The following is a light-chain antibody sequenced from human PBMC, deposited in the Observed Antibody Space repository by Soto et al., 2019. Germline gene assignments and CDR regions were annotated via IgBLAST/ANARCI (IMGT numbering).Light chain of an antibody. CDR2: DAS. Sequence: DIQMTQSPSTLSASVGDRVTITCRASQSISSWLAWYQQKPGKAPKLLIYDASSLESGVPSRFSGSGSGTDFTLTISSLQPEDFATYYCQQSYSTPRTCGQGNKGDIK. CDR1: QSISSW. J-gene: IGKJ1*01. CDR3: QQSYSTPRT. V-gene: IGKV1-39*01.